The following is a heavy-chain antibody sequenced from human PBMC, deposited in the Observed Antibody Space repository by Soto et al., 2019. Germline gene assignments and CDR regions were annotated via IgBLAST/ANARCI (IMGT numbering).Heavy chain of an antibody. CDR2: IYYSGST. V-gene: IGHV4-59*05. CDR3: ARHLAYYCGSGSFAVYYYGMDV. J-gene: IGHJ6*02. CDR1: RGSISSNN. Sequence: PSETLSLTCTVSRGSISSNNCNWIRLPPRPGQEWIGTIYYSGSTYYNPSLKSRVTISVDTSKNQFSLKLSSVTAADTAVYYCARHLAYYCGSGSFAVYYYGMDVWGQGTTVTVSS. D-gene: IGHD3-10*01.